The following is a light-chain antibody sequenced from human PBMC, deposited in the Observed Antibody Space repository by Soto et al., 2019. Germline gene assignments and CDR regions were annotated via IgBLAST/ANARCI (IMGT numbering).Light chain of an antibody. CDR3: QQYNNWPRT. Sequence: EIVMTQSTATLSVSPGERATLSCRASQSVSSNLAWYQQKPGQAPRLLIYGASTRATGIPARFSGSGSGTEFTLTISSLQSEDFAVYYCQQYNNWPRTFGQGTLLEIK. J-gene: IGKJ5*01. V-gene: IGKV3-15*01. CDR2: GAS. CDR1: QSVSSN.